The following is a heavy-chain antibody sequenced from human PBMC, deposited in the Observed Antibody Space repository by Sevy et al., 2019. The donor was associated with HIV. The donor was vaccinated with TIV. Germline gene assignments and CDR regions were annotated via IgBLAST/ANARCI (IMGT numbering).Heavy chain of an antibody. CDR1: GFTVSSNY. V-gene: IGHV3-53*01. CDR3: ARDDAFDI. Sequence: GGCLRLSCAASGFTVSSNYMSWVRQAPGKGLEWISVIYSGGSTYYADSVKGRFTISRDNSKNTLYLQMNSLRAEDTAVYYCARDDAFDIWGQGTMVTVSS. CDR2: IYSGGST. J-gene: IGHJ3*02.